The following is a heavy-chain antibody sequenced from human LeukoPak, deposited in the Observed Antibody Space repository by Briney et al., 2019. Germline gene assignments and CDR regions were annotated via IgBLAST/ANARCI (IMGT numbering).Heavy chain of an antibody. Sequence: ASVKVSCKASGYTFSSYGIAWVRQAPGQGLEWMGWISGYNGNTNYAQKLQGRVSMTTDTSTTTAYMELRSLTSDDTALYYCARSSLGTISAGPFDYWGQGTLATVSS. J-gene: IGHJ4*02. CDR2: ISGYNGNT. D-gene: IGHD5-12*01. CDR3: ARSSLGTISAGPFDY. V-gene: IGHV1-18*01. CDR1: GYTFSSYG.